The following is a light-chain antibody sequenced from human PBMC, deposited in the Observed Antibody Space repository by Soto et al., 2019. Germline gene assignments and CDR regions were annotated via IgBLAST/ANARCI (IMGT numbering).Light chain of an antibody. CDR1: SSNIGSNT. V-gene: IGLV1-44*01. Sequence: QSVLTQPPSASGTPGQRVTISCSGSSSNIGSNTVNWYQQLPGTTPKLLIYNNNQRPSGVPDRFSGSKSGTSASVAISGLQSEDEADYYCAAWDDSLNGDVFGTGTKVTVL. CDR2: NNN. J-gene: IGLJ1*01. CDR3: AAWDDSLNGDV.